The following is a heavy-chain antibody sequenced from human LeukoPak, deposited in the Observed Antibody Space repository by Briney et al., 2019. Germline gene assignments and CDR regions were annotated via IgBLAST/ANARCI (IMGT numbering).Heavy chain of an antibody. CDR3: AKGSLAYED. Sequence: PGGSLRLSCAASGFTFSSDSMKWVRQAPGKGMEWVSSISSSSSYIYYADSVKGGFTISRDNSKNTLYLQMNSLRAEDTAVYYCAKGSLAYEDWGQGTLVTVSS. J-gene: IGHJ4*02. D-gene: IGHD2-21*01. CDR1: GFTFSSDS. CDR2: ISSSSSYI. V-gene: IGHV3-21*01.